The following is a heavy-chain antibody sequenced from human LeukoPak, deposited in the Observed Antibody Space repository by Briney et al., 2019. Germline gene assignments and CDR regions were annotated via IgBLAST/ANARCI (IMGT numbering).Heavy chain of an antibody. CDR1: GVSISPYY. CDR3: TREVGSFYPGDRRFDT. CDR2: VYYTGST. D-gene: IGHD2-21*02. J-gene: IGHJ5*02. Sequence: SETLSLTCAVSGVSISPYYWSWIRQPPGKGLEWIGNVYYTGSTYYNPSLKSRVTISVETSKNHFSLKLVSVNAADTALYFCTREVGSFYPGDRRFDTWGQGTLVTVSS. V-gene: IGHV4-59*01.